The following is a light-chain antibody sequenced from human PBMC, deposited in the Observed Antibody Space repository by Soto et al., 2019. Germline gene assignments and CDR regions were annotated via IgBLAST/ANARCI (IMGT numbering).Light chain of an antibody. V-gene: IGLV1-44*01. CDR3: SAWDDSLNGSYV. CDR1: ISNIGSNT. CDR2: SNS. J-gene: IGLJ1*01. Sequence: QSVLTQPPSASGTPGQRVTVSCSGSISNIGSNTVNWYQQVPGTAPKLLIYSNSQRPSGVSDRFSGSKSGTSASLAISGLQSEDEADYYCSAWDDSLNGSYVFGTGTKVTVL.